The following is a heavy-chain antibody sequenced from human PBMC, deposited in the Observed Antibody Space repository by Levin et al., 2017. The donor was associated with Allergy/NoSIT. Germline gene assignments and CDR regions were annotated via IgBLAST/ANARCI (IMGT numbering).Heavy chain of an antibody. CDR3: ARRGTRDYYYYMDV. D-gene: IGHD1-1*01. J-gene: IGHJ6*03. CDR2: IYPGDSDT. V-gene: IGHV5-51*01. CDR1: GYSFTSYW. Sequence: RASVKVSCQGSGYSFTSYWIGWVRQMPGKGLEWIGIIYPGDSDTRYSPSFQGQVTISADKSISTAYLQWSSLKASDTAIYYCARRGTRDYYYYMDVWGKGTTVTVSS.